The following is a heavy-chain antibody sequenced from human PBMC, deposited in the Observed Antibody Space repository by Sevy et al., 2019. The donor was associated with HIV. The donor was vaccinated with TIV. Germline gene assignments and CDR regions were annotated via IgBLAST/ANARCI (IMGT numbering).Heavy chain of an antibody. D-gene: IGHD3-22*01. CDR3: ARANHNYYDSSGYDWFDP. Sequence: GGSLRLSCAASGFTLSDYYMSWIRQAPGKGLEWVSYISSSGSTIYYANSVKGRFTISRDNAKNSLYLQMNSLRAEDTAVYYCARANHNYYDSSGYDWFDPWGQGTLVTVSS. J-gene: IGHJ5*02. CDR2: ISSSGSTI. CDR1: GFTLSDYY. V-gene: IGHV3-11*01.